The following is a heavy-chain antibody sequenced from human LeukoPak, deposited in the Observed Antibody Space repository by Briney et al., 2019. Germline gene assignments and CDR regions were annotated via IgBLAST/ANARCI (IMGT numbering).Heavy chain of an antibody. J-gene: IGHJ4*02. CDR1: GFTFSSYS. CDR3: ARDSGDYLIDY. D-gene: IGHD4-17*01. V-gene: IGHV3-21*01. Sequence: GGPLRLSCGASGFTFSSYSMNWVRQAPGKGLEWVSSISRSSSYIYYADSVKGRFTISRDNAKNSLYLQMNSLRAEDTAVYYCARDSGDYLIDYWGQGTLVTVSS. CDR2: ISRSSSYI.